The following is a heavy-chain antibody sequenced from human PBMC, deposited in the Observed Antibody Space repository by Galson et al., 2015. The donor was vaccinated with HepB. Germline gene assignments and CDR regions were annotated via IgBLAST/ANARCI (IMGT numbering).Heavy chain of an antibody. D-gene: IGHD6-13*01. CDR3: TTDEAAAVADY. J-gene: IGHJ4*02. V-gene: IGHV3-15*01. Sequence: SLRLSCAASGFTFSNAWMSWVCQAPGKGLEWVGRIKSKTDGGTTDYAAPVKGRCTISRDDSKNTLYLQMNSLKTEDTAVYYCTTDEAAAVADYWGQGTLVTVSS. CDR1: GFTFSNAW. CDR2: IKSKTDGGTT.